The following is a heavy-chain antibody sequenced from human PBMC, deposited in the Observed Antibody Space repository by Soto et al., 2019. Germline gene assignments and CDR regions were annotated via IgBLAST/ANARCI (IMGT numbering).Heavy chain of an antibody. V-gene: IGHV1-8*01. Sequence: QVQLVQSGAEVKKPGASVKVSCKASGYTFTSYDIKWVRQAPGQGLAWMGWMNPNSGNTGYAQKFQGRVTMTRNTSIRTAYMELSSLRSEDTAVYYCARGDSVVRDFDYWGQGTLVTVSS. D-gene: IGHD3-10*01. CDR3: ARGDSVVRDFDY. CDR2: MNPNSGNT. J-gene: IGHJ4*02. CDR1: GYTFTSYD.